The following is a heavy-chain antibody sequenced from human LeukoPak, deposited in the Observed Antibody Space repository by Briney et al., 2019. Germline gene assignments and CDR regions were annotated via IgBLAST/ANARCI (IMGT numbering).Heavy chain of an antibody. Sequence: ASVKVSCKASGYTFTGYYMHWVRQAPGQGLEWMGWINPNSGGTNYAQKFQGRVIMTRDTSISTAYMELSRLRSDDTAVYYCARGPIYSPYFDYWGQGTLVTVSS. J-gene: IGHJ4*02. V-gene: IGHV1-2*02. CDR3: ARGPIYSPYFDY. D-gene: IGHD5-18*01. CDR1: GYTFTGYY. CDR2: INPNSGGT.